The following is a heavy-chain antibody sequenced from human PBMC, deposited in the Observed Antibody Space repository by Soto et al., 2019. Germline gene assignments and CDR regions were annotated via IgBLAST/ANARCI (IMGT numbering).Heavy chain of an antibody. CDR1: GGTFSSYA. CDR3: ARTSPQYYYDSSGYYWGYFQH. V-gene: IGHV1-69*13. CDR2: IIPIFGTA. Sequence: ALVKVSCKASGGTFSSYAISWVRQAPGQGLEWMGGIIPIFGTANYAQKFQGRVTITADESTSTAYMELSSLRSEDTAVYYCARTSPQYYYDSSGYYWGYFQHWGQGTLVTVSS. D-gene: IGHD3-22*01. J-gene: IGHJ1*01.